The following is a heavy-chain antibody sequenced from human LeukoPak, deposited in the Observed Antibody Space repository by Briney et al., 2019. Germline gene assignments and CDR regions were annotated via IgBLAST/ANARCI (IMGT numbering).Heavy chain of an antibody. CDR1: GGSISSGSYY. Sequence: SETLSLTCTVSGGSISSGSYYWSWIRQPAGKGLEWIGRIYTSGSTNYNPSLKSRVTISVDTSKNQFSLKLSSVTAADTAVYYCAREDSSSWYWGPERGWFDPWGQGTLVTVSS. CDR2: IYTSGST. CDR3: AREDSSSWYWGPERGWFDP. J-gene: IGHJ5*02. V-gene: IGHV4-61*02. D-gene: IGHD6-13*01.